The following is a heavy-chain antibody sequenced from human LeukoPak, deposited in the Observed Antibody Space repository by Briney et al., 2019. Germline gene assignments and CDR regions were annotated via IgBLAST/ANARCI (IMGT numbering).Heavy chain of an antibody. D-gene: IGHD5-24*01. J-gene: IGHJ5*02. CDR2: IYYSGRT. CDR1: GGSLSGYY. Sequence: SETLSLTCTVSGGSLSGYYWNWIRQPPGKGLEWIGYIYYSGRTNYNPSLKSRVTISVDTSKNQFSLNLTSVTAADTAVYYCARFTPQGYGWGGYNRFDPWGQGALVTVSS. V-gene: IGHV4-59*01. CDR3: ARFTPQGYGWGGYNRFDP.